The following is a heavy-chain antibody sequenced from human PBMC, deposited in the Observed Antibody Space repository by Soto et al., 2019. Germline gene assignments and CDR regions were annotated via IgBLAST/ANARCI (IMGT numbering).Heavy chain of an antibody. Sequence: GASVKVSCKASGYTFTNYYMHWVPQAPGKGLEWMGIINPSGGSPSYAQKFQGRVTMTRDTSTSTVYMELSSLRFEDTAVYYCSRGQVGPAAMYYYYYGMDVWG. CDR2: INPSGGSP. V-gene: IGHV1-46*03. J-gene: IGHJ6*02. CDR1: GYTFTNYY. CDR3: SRGQVGPAAMYYYYYGMDV. D-gene: IGHD2-2*01.